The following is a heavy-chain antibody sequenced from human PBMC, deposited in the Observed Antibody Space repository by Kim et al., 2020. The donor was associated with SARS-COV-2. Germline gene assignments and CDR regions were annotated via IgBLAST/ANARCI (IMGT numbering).Heavy chain of an antibody. J-gene: IGHJ4*02. D-gene: IGHD5-12*01. Sequence: NYAQKFQGSVTISADESTTTVYMELSSLRSDDTAVYYCARYGGHDYDYFDYWGQGTLVTVSS. V-gene: IGHV1-69*01. CDR3: ARYGGHDYDYFDY.